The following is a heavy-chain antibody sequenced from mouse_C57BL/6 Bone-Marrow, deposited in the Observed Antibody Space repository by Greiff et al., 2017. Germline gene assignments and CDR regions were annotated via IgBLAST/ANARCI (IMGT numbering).Heavy chain of an antibody. CDR2: INPSDSDT. CDR3: EKFIKDAMDY. CDR1: GYTFTSYW. J-gene: IGHJ4*01. D-gene: IGHD1-1*01. Sequence: QVQLQQPGAELVKPGASVKVSCKASGYTFTSYWMHWVKQRPGQGLEWIGRINPSDSDTNYNQKFKGKATLTVDTSSNTAYMQLSSLTSEDSAVYYCEKFIKDAMDYWGQGTSVTVSS. V-gene: IGHV1-74*01.